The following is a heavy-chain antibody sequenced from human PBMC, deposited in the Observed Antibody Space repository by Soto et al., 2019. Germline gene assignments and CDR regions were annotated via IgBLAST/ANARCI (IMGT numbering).Heavy chain of an antibody. V-gene: IGHV1-18*01. J-gene: IGHJ4*02. Sequence: ASVKVSCKASGYTFTSYGISWVRQAPGQGLEWMGWISAYNGNTNYAQKLQGRVTMTTDTSTSTAYMELRSLRSDDTAVYYCARGAPFDSHYYDSSGYSYYFDYWGQGTLVTVSS. D-gene: IGHD3-22*01. CDR2: ISAYNGNT. CDR1: GYTFTSYG. CDR3: ARGAPFDSHYYDSSGYSYYFDY.